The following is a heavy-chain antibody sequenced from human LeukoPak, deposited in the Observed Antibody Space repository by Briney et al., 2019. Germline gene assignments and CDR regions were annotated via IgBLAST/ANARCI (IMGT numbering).Heavy chain of an antibody. Sequence: GGSLRLSCAASGFSFSSYWMSWVRQAPGKGLEWVANIKQDGSEKYYVDSVKGRFTISRDNAKNSLFLQMNSLRAEDTAVYYCAKEGVAAAGSSELYFDYWGQGTLVTVSS. CDR1: GFSFSSYW. CDR3: AKEGVAAAGSSELYFDY. V-gene: IGHV3-7*03. D-gene: IGHD6-13*01. J-gene: IGHJ4*02. CDR2: IKQDGSEK.